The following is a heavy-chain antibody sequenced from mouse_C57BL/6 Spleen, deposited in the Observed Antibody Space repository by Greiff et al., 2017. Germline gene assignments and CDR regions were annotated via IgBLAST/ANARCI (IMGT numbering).Heavy chain of an antibody. Sequence: QVQLKQPGAELVMPGASVKLSCKASGYTFTSYWMHWVKQRPGQGLEWIGEIDPSDSYTTYNQKFKGKSTLTVDKSSSTAYMQLSSLTSEDSAVYYCARGGTFVVPYFDDWGQGTTLTVSS. D-gene: IGHD1-1*01. CDR2: IDPSDSYT. CDR1: GYTFTSYW. J-gene: IGHJ2*01. V-gene: IGHV1-69*01. CDR3: ARGGTFVVPYFDD.